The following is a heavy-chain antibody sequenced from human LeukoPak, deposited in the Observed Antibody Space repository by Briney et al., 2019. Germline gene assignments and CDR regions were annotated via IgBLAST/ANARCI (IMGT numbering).Heavy chain of an antibody. CDR1: GYTFTGYY. CDR2: INPNSGGT. D-gene: IGHD3-22*01. V-gene: IGHV1-2*06. J-gene: IGHJ5*02. CDR3: ASSFFYDNSGYYP. Sequence: GASVKVSXKASGYTFTGYYMHWVRQAPGQGLEWMGRINPNSGGTNYAQKFQGRVTMTRDTSITTAYMELSRLRSDDTAVYYCASSFFYDNSGYYPWGQGTLVTVSS.